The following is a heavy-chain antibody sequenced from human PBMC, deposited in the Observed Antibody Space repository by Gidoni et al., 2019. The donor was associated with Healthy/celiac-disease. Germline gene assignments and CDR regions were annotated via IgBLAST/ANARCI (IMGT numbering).Heavy chain of an antibody. D-gene: IGHD3-10*01. CDR1: GFTFDDYA. J-gene: IGHJ4*02. V-gene: IGHV3-9*01. CDR2: ISWNRGSI. Sequence: EVQLVESGGGLLQPGRSLSLSCAASGFTFDDYAMHWVRHAPGKGLERVSGISWNRGSIGYVDSVKGRFTISRDNAKNPLYLKMNSLRAEETALYYCARVGGSGSYSLDYWGQGTLVTVSS. CDR3: ARVGGSGSYSLDY.